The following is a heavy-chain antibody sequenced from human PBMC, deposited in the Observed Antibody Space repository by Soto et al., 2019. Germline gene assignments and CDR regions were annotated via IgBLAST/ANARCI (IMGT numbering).Heavy chain of an antibody. CDR2: INPDNGNT. CDR3: ARGIATGQLDP. D-gene: IGHD2-15*01. Sequence: ASVKVYCKASGYTFTRHTTHWVRQAPGQRLEWMGWINPDNGNTKSSQKFQDRVIITRDTSASTAYMDLSSLRSEDTAVYYCARGIATGQLDPWGQGTLVTVSS. V-gene: IGHV1-3*01. J-gene: IGHJ5*02. CDR1: GYTFTRHT.